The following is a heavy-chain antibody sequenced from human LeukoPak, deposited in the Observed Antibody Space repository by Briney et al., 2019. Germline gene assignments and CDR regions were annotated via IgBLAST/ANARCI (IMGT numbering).Heavy chain of an antibody. J-gene: IGHJ5*02. Sequence: GGSLRLSCAASGFTFSSYSMNWVRQAPGKGLEWVSSISSSSSYIYYADSVKGRFTISRDNAKNSLYLQMNSLRAEDTAVYYCARTYYDILTTTYRGVGRRGWFDPWGQGTLVTVSS. D-gene: IGHD3-9*01. V-gene: IGHV3-21*01. CDR1: GFTFSSYS. CDR2: ISSSSSYI. CDR3: ARTYYDILTTTYRGVGRRGWFDP.